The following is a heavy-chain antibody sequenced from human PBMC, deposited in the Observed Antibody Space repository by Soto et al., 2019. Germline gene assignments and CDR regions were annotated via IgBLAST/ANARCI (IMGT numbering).Heavy chain of an antibody. CDR1: GFTFSSYA. D-gene: IGHD3-10*01. V-gene: IGHV3-23*01. Sequence: EVQLLESGGGLVQPGGSLRLSCAASGFTFSSYAMSWVRQAPGKGLEWVSAISGSGGSTYYADSVKGRFTISRDNSKNTLYLQMNSLRAEDTAVYYCAKAGGYYGSGSYLEGGYYYGMDVWGQGTTVTVSS. CDR2: ISGSGGST. CDR3: AKAGGYYGSGSYLEGGYYYGMDV. J-gene: IGHJ6*02.